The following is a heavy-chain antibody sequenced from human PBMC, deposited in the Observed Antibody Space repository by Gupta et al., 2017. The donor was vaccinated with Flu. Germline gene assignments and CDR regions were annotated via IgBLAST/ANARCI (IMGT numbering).Heavy chain of an antibody. J-gene: IGHJ4*02. V-gene: IGHV3-7*01. CDR2: IKQDGSEK. Sequence: EVKLVESGGGLVQPGGSLRLSCAASGFIFSNYWMIWVRQAPGKGLEWVANIKQDGSEKYYVDSVKGRFTISRDNAKHSLFLQMSSLRAEDTAVYYCARGSGGGFNSWGQGTLVTVSS. CDR1: GFIFSNYW. CDR3: ARGSGGGFNS. D-gene: IGHD3-16*01.